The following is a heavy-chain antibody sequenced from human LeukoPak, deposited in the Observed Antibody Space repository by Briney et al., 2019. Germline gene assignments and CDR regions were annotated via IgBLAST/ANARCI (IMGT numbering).Heavy chain of an antibody. J-gene: IGHJ4*02. CDR2: IRYDGSNK. Sequence: GGTLRLSCAASGFTFSSYDMHWVRQAPGKGLEGVAFIRYDGSNKYYADSVKGSITISRDNSKNTLYLQMNSRRAEDTAVYYCAKASSIAVSDWGQGTLVTVSS. CDR3: AKASSIAVSD. D-gene: IGHD6-19*01. V-gene: IGHV3-30*02. CDR1: GFTFSSYD.